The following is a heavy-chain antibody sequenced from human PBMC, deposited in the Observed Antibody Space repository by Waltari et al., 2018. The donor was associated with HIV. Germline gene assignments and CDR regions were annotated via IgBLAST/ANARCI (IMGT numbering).Heavy chain of an antibody. CDR2: LSHSGDT. J-gene: IGHJ5*02. CDR1: GYSSSSGYY. V-gene: IGHV4-38-2*01. Sequence: QVQLQESGPGLVKPSETLSLTCAVSGYSSSSGYYWGWIRQPPGKGLEWIGSLSHSGDTYYNPSLKSRISISLDTSKNHFSLKLSSVTAADTAVYFCARAVLRYFDNWFDPWGQGTLVTVS. D-gene: IGHD3-9*01. CDR3: ARAVLRYFDNWFDP.